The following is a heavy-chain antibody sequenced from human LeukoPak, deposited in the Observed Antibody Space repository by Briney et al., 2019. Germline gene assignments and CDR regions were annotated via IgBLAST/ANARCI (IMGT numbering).Heavy chain of an antibody. CDR3: AKAKTPKLLWFGETKYGMDV. J-gene: IGHJ6*02. D-gene: IGHD3-10*01. V-gene: IGHV3-30*18. CDR2: ISYDGSNK. Sequence: GGSLRLSCAASGFTFSSYGMHWVRQAPGKGLEWVAVISYDGSNKYYADSVKGRFTISRDNSKNTLYLQMNSLRAEDTAVYYCAKAKTPKLLWFGETKYGMDVWGQGTTVTVSS. CDR1: GFTFSSYG.